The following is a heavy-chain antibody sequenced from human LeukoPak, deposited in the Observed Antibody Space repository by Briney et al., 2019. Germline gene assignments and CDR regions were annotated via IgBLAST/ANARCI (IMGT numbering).Heavy chain of an antibody. J-gene: IGHJ4*02. D-gene: IGHD6-6*01. CDR3: ARSLVYSSSRPFQAFDY. Sequence: SETLSLTCTVSGGSISSGGYYWSWIRQPPGKGLEWIGYIYHSGSTYYNPSLKSRVTISVDRSKNQFSLKLSSVTAADTAVYYCARSLVYSSSRPFQAFDYWGQGTLVTVSP. CDR2: IYHSGST. V-gene: IGHV4-30-2*01. CDR1: GGSISSGGYY.